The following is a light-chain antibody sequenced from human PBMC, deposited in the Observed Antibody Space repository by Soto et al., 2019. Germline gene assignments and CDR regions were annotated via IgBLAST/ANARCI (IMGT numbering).Light chain of an antibody. V-gene: IGLV8-61*01. J-gene: IGLJ3*02. CDR1: SGSVSSGYY. Sequence: QAVVTQEPSFSVSPGGTVTLTCSLSSGSVSSGYYPSWLQQTPGQAPRTLIYSTHTRSSGVPDRFSGSILGKKAALTITGAQADDESDYYCVLYMGSGISVFGGGTKLTVL. CDR2: STH. CDR3: VLYMGSGISV.